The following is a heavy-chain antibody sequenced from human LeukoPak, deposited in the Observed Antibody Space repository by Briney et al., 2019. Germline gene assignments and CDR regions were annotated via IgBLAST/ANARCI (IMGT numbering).Heavy chain of an antibody. D-gene: IGHD3-22*01. J-gene: IGHJ5*02. CDR2: INPNSGGT. CDR1: GYTFTGYY. CDR3: ARGHETYYYDSSGSGKYNWFDP. V-gene: IGHV1-2*02. Sequence: ASVTVSCKASGYTFTGYYMHWVRQAPGQGLEWMGWINPNSGGTNYAQKFQGRVTMTRDTSISTAYMELSRLRSDDTAVYYCARGHETYYYDSSGSGKYNWFDPWGQGTLVTVSS.